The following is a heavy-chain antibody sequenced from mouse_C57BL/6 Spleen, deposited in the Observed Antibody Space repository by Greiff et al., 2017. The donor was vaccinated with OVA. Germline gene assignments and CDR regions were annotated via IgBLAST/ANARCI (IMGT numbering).Heavy chain of an antibody. CDR2: INPSTGGT. CDR1: GYSFTGYY. J-gene: IGHJ3*01. V-gene: IGHV1-42*01. Sequence: EVKLMESGPELVKPGASVKISCKASGYSFTGYYMNWVKQSPEKSLEWIGEINPSTGGTTYNQKFKAKATLTVDKSSSTAYMQLKSLTSEDSAVYYCAPYDGYYVGFAYWGQGTLVTVSA. CDR3: APYDGYYVGFAY. D-gene: IGHD2-3*01.